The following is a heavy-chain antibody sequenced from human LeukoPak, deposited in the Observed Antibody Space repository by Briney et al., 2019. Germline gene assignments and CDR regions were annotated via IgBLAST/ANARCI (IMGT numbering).Heavy chain of an antibody. CDR1: GGSFSDFY. D-gene: IGHD6-13*01. CDR3: AREPGRYSSSWYEVF. Sequence: SETLSLTCAVYGGSFSDFYWSWIRQPPGKGLEWIGQISPSGGTIYNPSLESRVTISLDTSKKHFSLRVDSVTAADTAVYYCAREPGRYSSSWYEVFWGQGTLVTVSS. J-gene: IGHJ4*02. CDR2: ISPSGGT. V-gene: IGHV4-34*01.